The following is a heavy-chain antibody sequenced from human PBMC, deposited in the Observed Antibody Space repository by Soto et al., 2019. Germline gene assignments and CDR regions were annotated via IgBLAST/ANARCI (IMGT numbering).Heavy chain of an antibody. CDR3: ARWSYDSSGYYKGALDY. CDR2: ISSSSSTI. CDR1: GFTFSSYG. V-gene: IGHV3-48*01. Sequence: PGGSLRLSCAASGFTFSSYGMNWVRQAPGKGLEWVSYISSSSSTIYYADSVKGRFTISRDNAKNSLYLQMNSLRAEDTAVYYCARWSYDSSGYYKGALDYWGQGTLVTVSS. D-gene: IGHD3-22*01. J-gene: IGHJ4*02.